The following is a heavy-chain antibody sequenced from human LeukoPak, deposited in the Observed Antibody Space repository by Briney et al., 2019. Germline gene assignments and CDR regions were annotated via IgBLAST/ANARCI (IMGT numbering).Heavy chain of an antibody. CDR2: ISGSGGST. CDR3: AKSPPAWYYYYMDV. Sequence: GGSLRLPCAASGFTFSSYAMSWVRQAAGKGLEWGSAISGSGGSTYYADSVKGRFTISRDNSKNTLYLQMNSLRAEDTAVYYCAKSPPAWYYYYMDVWGKGTTVTVSS. J-gene: IGHJ6*03. V-gene: IGHV3-23*01. CDR1: GFTFSSYA.